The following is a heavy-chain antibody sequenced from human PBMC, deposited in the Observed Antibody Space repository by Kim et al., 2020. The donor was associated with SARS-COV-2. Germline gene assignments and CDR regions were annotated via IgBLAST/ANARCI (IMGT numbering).Heavy chain of an antibody. Sequence: ASVKVSCKASGYTFTSYGISWVRQAPGQGLEWMGWISAYNGNTNYAQKLQGRVTMTTDTSTSTAYMELRSLRSDDTAVYYCARWTVFGVVHTYYYGMDVWGQGTTVTVSS. CDR3: ARWTVFGVVHTYYYGMDV. D-gene: IGHD3-3*01. J-gene: IGHJ6*02. V-gene: IGHV1-18*04. CDR2: ISAYNGNT. CDR1: GYTFTSYG.